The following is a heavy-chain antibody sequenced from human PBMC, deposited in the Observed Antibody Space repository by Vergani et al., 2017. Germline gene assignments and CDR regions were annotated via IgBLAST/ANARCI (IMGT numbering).Heavy chain of an antibody. CDR2: IIPIFGTA. J-gene: IGHJ4*02. CDR3: ATLAYCGGDCYLTPYYYFDD. D-gene: IGHD2-21*02. Sequence: QVQLVQSGAEVKKPGSSVKVSCKASGGTFSSYAISWVRQAPGQGLEWMGGIIPIFGTANYAQKFQGRVTITADDSTSTAYMELSSLRSEDTAVYYCATLAYCGGDCYLTPYYYFDDWGQGTLVTVYS. V-gene: IGHV1-69*12. CDR1: GGTFSSYA.